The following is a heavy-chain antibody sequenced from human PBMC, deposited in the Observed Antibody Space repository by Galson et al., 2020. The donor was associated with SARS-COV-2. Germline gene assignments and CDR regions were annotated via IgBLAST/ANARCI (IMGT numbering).Heavy chain of an antibody. V-gene: IGHV4-61*02. CDR1: GGSISSGSYY. D-gene: IGHD4-17*01. CDR2: IYTSGST. J-gene: IGHJ4*02. Sequence: SETLSLTYTVSGGSISSGSYYWSWIRQPAGEGLEWIGRIYTSGSTNYNPSLKSRVTISVDTSKNQFSLKLSSVTAADTAVYYCARSPGIDYGDMFDYWGQGTLVTVSS. CDR3: ARSPGIDYGDMFDY.